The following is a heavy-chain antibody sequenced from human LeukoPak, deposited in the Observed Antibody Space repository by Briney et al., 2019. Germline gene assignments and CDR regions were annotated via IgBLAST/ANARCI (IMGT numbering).Heavy chain of an antibody. V-gene: IGHV3-23*01. Sequence: PGECLRLSCAALGFPLRSYAMSWVRQAPGKGLEWVSATRSCDAATYLADSVRGRFTTSRDNSKNSLYLQMNSLRVEDAAVYYCARAPVTSCRGAYCYPFYYWGQGTLVTVPS. J-gene: IGHJ4*02. D-gene: IGHD2-21*01. CDR2: TRSCDAAT. CDR3: ARAPVTSCRGAYCYPFYY. CDR1: GFPLRSYA.